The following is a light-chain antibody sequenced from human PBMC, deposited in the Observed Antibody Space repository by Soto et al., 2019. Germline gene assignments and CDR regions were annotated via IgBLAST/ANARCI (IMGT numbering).Light chain of an antibody. Sequence: QSVLTQPGTECGSPGQSKTMSCTGTSSDVGLYDYVSWYQQHPGKAPQLMIDAVSNRPSGVSNRFSASKSGNTASLFIAGLQAEDEADYYCSSYTRDSSYVFGSGTKVTVL. V-gene: IGLV2-14*01. CDR3: SSYTRDSSYV. J-gene: IGLJ1*01. CDR2: AVS. CDR1: SSDVGLYDY.